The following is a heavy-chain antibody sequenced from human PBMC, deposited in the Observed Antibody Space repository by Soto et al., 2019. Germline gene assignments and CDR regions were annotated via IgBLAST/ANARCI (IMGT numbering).Heavy chain of an antibody. CDR2: ISDSSTYT. J-gene: IGHJ3*01. Sequence: ESGGGLVKPGGALRLSCAASGFTFSDYYMTWIRQAPGKGLEWVSSISDSSTYTTYADSVKGRFTISRDNAENSFYLQMNSLRAEDTAVYYCASPLPGHDAFAVWGQGTMVTVSS. CDR3: ASPLPGHDAFAV. CDR1: GFTFSDYY. V-gene: IGHV3-11*06. D-gene: IGHD3-9*01.